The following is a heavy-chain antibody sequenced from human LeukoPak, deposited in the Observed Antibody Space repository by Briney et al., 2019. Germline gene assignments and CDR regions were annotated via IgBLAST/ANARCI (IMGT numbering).Heavy chain of an antibody. CDR2: IYYSGST. V-gene: IGHV4-59*08. CDR3: ASALYSYGSFDY. J-gene: IGHJ4*02. Sequence: SETLSLTCTVSGGSISSYYWSWIRQPPGKGLEWIGYIYYSGSTNYNPSLKSRVTISVDTSKNQFSLKLSSVTAADTAVYYCASALYSYGSFDYWGQGTLVTVSS. CDR1: GGSISSYY. D-gene: IGHD5-18*01.